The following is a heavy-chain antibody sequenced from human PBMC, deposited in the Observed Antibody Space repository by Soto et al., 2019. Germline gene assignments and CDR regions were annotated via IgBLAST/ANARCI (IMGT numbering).Heavy chain of an antibody. V-gene: IGHV4-31*03. CDR2: IYYSGST. J-gene: IGHJ3*02. D-gene: IGHD5-18*01. Sequence: TLALTCTXSGGSISSGGYYWSWIRQHPGKGLEWIGYIYYSGSTYYNPSLKSRVTISVDTSKNQFSLKLSSVTAADTAVYYCARDPAFYDTAMADDAFDIWGQGTMVTVSS. CDR3: ARDPAFYDTAMADDAFDI. CDR1: GGSISSGGYY.